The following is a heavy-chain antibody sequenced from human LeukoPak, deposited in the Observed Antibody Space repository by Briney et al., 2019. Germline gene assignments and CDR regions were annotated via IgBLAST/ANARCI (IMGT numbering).Heavy chain of an antibody. CDR2: IIPILTEI. D-gene: IGHD3-16*02. Sequence: ASVKASCKASEGTFSTYDINWVRLAPGQGLEWMGKIIPILTEIKYAQKFQGRVTISADKYTGTAYMELRRLRSEDTAVYYCARSGAKYYDYVWGSYRPNDAFDVWGQGTTITVSS. V-gene: IGHV1-69*04. J-gene: IGHJ3*01. CDR3: ARSGAKYYDYVWGSYRPNDAFDV. CDR1: EGTFSTYD.